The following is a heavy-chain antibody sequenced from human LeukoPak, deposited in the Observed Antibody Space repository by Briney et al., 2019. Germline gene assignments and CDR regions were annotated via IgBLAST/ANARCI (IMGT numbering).Heavy chain of an antibody. J-gene: IGHJ6*03. CDR2: IYHSGST. Sequence: SETLSLTCAVSGGSISSSNWWSWVRQPPGKGLEWIGEIYHSGSTNYNPSLKSRVTISVDTSKNQFSLKLSSVTAADTAVYYCARVCGYYDILTGYSYYYYYYMDVWGKGTTVTVSS. CDR3: ARVCGYYDILTGYSYYYYYYMDV. V-gene: IGHV4-4*02. CDR1: GGSISSSNW. D-gene: IGHD3-9*01.